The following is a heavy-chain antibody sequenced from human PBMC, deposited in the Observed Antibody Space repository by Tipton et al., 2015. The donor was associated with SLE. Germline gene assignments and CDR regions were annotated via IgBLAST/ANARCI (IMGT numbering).Heavy chain of an antibody. CDR3: AKHDSYGQSGFGY. J-gene: IGHJ4*02. Sequence: SLRLSCAASGFTFSSYAMSWVRQAPGKGLEWVSVIYSGGSSTYYADSVKGRFTISRDNSKNTLYLQVNSLRAEDTAVYYCAKHDSYGQSGFGYWGQGTLVTVSS. V-gene: IGHV3-23*03. CDR1: GFTFSSYA. D-gene: IGHD5-18*01. CDR2: IYSGGSST.